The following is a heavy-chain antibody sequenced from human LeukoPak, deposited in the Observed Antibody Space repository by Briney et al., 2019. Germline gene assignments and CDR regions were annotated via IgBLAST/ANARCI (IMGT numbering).Heavy chain of an antibody. CDR3: ASMYYDFSGNRHYFDY. D-gene: IGHD3-3*01. V-gene: IGHV1-69*13. CDR1: GGTFSSYA. Sequence: ASVKVSCKASGGTFSSYAISWVRQAPGQGLEWMGGIIPIFGTANYAQKFQGRVTITADESTSTAYMELSSLRSEDTAVYYCASMYYDFSGNRHYFDYWGQGTLVTVSS. CDR2: IIPIFGTA. J-gene: IGHJ4*02.